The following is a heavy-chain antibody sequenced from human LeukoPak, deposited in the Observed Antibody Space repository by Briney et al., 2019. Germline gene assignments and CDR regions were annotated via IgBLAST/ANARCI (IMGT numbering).Heavy chain of an antibody. CDR3: ARDDYGGNGLAH. CDR1: GYRLTDYY. J-gene: IGHJ4*02. D-gene: IGHD4-23*01. V-gene: IGHV1-2*02. CDR2: INPNSGDT. Sequence: ASVKVSCKASGYRLTDYYMYWVRQAPGQGLEWMGWINPNSGDTNYAQRFQGRVTMTRDTSISTAYMELSRLRSDDTAVYYCARDDYGGNGLAHWGQGTLVTVSS.